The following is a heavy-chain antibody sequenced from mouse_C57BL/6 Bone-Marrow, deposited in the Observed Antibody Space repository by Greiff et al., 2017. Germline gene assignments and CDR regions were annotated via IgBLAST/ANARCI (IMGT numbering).Heavy chain of an antibody. CDR3: ASGYDYCCSSVDY. CDR2: IHPSDSET. Sequence: QVQLQQPGAELVRPGSSVKLSCKASGYTFTSYWMHWVKQRPIQGLEWIGNIHPSDSETHYNQKFKDKATLTVDKSSSTAYMQLSSLTSEDSAVYYCASGYDYCCSSVDYWGQGTSLTVSS. D-gene: IGHD2-4*01. J-gene: IGHJ4*01. CDR1: GYTFTSYW. V-gene: IGHV1-52*01.